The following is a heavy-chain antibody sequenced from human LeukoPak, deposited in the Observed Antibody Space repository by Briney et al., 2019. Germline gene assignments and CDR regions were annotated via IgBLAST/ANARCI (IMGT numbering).Heavy chain of an antibody. J-gene: IGHJ4*02. CDR1: GVPISGYY. Sequence: SETLSLTCTVSGVPISGYYWSWIRQAPGKGLKRIGYIYYSRSTNYNPSLKSRITISVDTSKNQFSLKLSSVTAADTAVYYCAAFDSIGYYLFVYWGQGTLVTVSS. CDR3: AAFDSIGYYLFVY. V-gene: IGHV4-59*08. CDR2: IYYSRST. D-gene: IGHD3-22*01.